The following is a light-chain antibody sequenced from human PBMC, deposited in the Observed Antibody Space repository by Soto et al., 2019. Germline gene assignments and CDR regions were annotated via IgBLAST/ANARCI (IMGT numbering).Light chain of an antibody. J-gene: IGKJ4*01. V-gene: IGKV1-27*01. CDR3: QKCKVAPFT. CDR2: DAS. CDR1: QDINKN. Sequence: DIQMTQSPSSLSASVGDRVTITFQASQDINKNLIWYQQKPGKAPKLLIYDASDLQSGVPSRFSGSGSGTDFTLTISSLQPEDVATYYCQKCKVAPFTFGGGTKVDIK.